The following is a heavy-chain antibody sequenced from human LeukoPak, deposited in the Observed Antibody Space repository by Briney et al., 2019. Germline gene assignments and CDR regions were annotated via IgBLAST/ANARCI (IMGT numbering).Heavy chain of an antibody. CDR2: INPNSGGT. V-gene: IGHV1-2*02. J-gene: IGHJ6*03. D-gene: IGHD1-1*01. CDR1: GYTFTGYY. Sequence: ASVKVSCKASGYTFTGYYMPWVRQAPGQGLEWMGWINPNSGGTNYAQKFQGRVTMTRDTSISTAYMELSRLRSDDTAVYYCARDALHPLSGYMDVWGKGTTVTVSS. CDR3: ARDALHPLSGYMDV.